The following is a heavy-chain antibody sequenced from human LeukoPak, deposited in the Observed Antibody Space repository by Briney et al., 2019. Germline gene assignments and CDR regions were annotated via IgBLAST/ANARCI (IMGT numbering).Heavy chain of an antibody. Sequence: SETLSLTCTVSGGSISSGGYYWSWIRQHPGKGLEWIGYIYYSGSTYYNPSLKSRVTISVDTSKNQFSLKLSSVTAADTAVYYCARDQGLGADYWGQGTLVTVSS. D-gene: IGHD4-17*01. CDR1: GGSISSGGYY. CDR3: ARDQGLGADY. V-gene: IGHV4-31*03. J-gene: IGHJ4*02. CDR2: IYYSGST.